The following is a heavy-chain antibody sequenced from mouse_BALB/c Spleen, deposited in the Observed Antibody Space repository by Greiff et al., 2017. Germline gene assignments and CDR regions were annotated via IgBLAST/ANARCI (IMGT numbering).Heavy chain of an antibody. Sequence: EVQLVESGGGLVQPGGSRKLSCAASGFTFSSFGMHWVRQAPEKGLEWVAYISSGSSTIYYADTVKGRFTISRDNPKNTLFLQMTSLRSEDTAMYYCARSGYYGSSYFDDWGQGTTLTVSS. CDR2: ISSGSSTI. D-gene: IGHD1-1*01. J-gene: IGHJ2*01. V-gene: IGHV5-17*02. CDR3: ARSGYYGSSYFDD. CDR1: GFTFSSFG.